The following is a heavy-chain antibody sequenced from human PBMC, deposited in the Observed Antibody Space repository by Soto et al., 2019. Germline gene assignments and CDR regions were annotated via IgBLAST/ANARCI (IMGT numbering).Heavy chain of an antibody. CDR1: GFTFTSSA. CDR2: IVVGSGNT. V-gene: IGHV1-58*01. J-gene: IGHJ6*02. CDR3: AAFPPWRQKRGGYYYYYGMDV. Sequence: QMQLVQSGPEVKKPGTSVKVSCKASGFTFTSSAVQWVRQARGQRLEWIGWIVVGSGNTNYAQKFQERVTITRDMSTSTAYMELSSLRSEDTAVYYCAAFPPWRQKRGGYYYYYGMDVWGQGTTVTVSS. D-gene: IGHD3-10*01.